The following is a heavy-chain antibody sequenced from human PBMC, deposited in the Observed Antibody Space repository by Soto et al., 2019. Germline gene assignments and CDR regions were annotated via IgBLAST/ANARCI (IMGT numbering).Heavy chain of an antibody. Sequence: KASETLSLTCAVYGGSFSGYYWSWIRQPPGKGLEWIGEINHSGSTNYNPSLESRVTISVDTSKNQFSLKLSSVTAADTAVYYCATRGRRYYGMDVWGQGTTVTVSS. CDR3: ATRGRRYYGMDV. D-gene: IGHD2-15*01. V-gene: IGHV4-34*01. CDR1: GGSFSGYY. J-gene: IGHJ6*02. CDR2: INHSGST.